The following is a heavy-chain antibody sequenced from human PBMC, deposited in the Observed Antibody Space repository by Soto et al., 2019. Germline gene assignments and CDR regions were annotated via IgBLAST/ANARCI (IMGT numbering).Heavy chain of an antibody. V-gene: IGHV3-23*01. J-gene: IGHJ1*01. CDR2: ISGSGGST. Sequence: EVQLLESGGDWVQPGGSLRLSCAASGFTFTNYVMNWVRQAPGKGLDWVSVISGSGGSTYYADSVKGRFTISRDNSKNTLYLQMNSLRAEDTAIYYCAKTPEVAYCSGGSCYHWFLQDWSQGTLVTVSS. CDR3: AKTPEVAYCSGGSCYHWFLQD. CDR1: GFTFTNYV. D-gene: IGHD2-15*01.